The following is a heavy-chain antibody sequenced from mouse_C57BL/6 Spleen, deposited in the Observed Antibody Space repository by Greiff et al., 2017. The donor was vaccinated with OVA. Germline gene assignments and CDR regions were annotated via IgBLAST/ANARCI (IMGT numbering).Heavy chain of an antibody. CDR3: ASTLYGNHGDYYAMDY. CDR1: GFSLTSYG. D-gene: IGHD2-1*01. CDR2: IWSGGST. J-gene: IGHJ4*01. Sequence: VMLVESGPGLVQPSQSLSITCTVSGFSLTSYGVHWVRQSPGKGLEWLGVIWSGGSTDYNAAFISRLSISKDNSKSQVFFKMNSLQADDTAIYYCASTLYGNHGDYYAMDYWGQGTSVTVSS. V-gene: IGHV2-2*01.